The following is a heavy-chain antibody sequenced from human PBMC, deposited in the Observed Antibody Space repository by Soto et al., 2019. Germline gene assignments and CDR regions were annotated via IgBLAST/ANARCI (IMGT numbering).Heavy chain of an antibody. CDR1: GGSFSGYY. V-gene: IGHV4-34*01. J-gene: IGHJ1*01. CDR3: ARVWGSYFSPLGRWGYFQH. D-gene: IGHD1-26*01. Sequence: PSETLSLPCAVYGGSFSGYYWSWIRQPPGKGLEWIGEINHSGSTNYNPSLKSRVTISVDTSKNQFSLKLSSVTAADTAVYYCARVWGSYFSPLGRWGYFQHWGQGTLVTVSS. CDR2: INHSGST.